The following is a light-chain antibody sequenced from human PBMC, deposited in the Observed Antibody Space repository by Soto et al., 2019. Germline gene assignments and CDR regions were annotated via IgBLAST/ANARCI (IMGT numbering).Light chain of an antibody. CDR3: QQGYSFPVT. Sequence: DVQMTQSPSSVSAPVGDRVSITCRASQDIGDWLAWYQQKPGKAPKLLVYAASSLQSGVPSRFSGSGSGTDFTLTIGSLQPEDFAIYYCQQGYSFPVTFGGGTKVDIK. CDR2: AAS. V-gene: IGKV1-12*01. CDR1: QDIGDW. J-gene: IGKJ4*01.